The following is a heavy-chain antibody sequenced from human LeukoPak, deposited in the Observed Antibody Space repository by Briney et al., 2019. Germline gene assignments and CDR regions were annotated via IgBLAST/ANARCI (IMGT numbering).Heavy chain of an antibody. CDR3: TRDLPPRRRITIFGVAYY. CDR2: IYSGGST. D-gene: IGHD3-3*01. J-gene: IGHJ4*02. Sequence: GGSLRLPCAASGFTVSSNYMSWVRQAPGKGLEWVSVIYSGGSTYYADSVKGRFTISRDNSKNTLYLQMNSLKTEDTAVYYCTRDLPPRRRITIFGVAYYWGQGTLVTVSS. CDR1: GFTVSSNY. V-gene: IGHV3-66*01.